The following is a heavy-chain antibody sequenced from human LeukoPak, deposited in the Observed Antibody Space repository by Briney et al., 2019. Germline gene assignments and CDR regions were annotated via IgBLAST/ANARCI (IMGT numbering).Heavy chain of an antibody. CDR3: ARDPSDFWSKAWFDT. CDR1: GGSISSYY. D-gene: IGHD3-3*01. CDR2: IYYSGSS. V-gene: IGHV4-59*01. Sequence: SETLSLTCTVSGGSISSYYWSWIRQPPGKGLEWIGYIYYSGSSNYNPSLKTRVTISVDTSKNQFSLKLSSVTAADTAVYYCARDPSDFWSKAWFDTWGQGTLVTVSS. J-gene: IGHJ5*02.